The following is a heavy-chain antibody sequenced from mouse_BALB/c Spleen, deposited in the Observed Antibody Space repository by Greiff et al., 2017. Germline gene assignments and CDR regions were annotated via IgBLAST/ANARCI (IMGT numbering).Heavy chain of an antibody. CDR1: GYTFSSYW. CDR2: ILPGSGST. V-gene: IGHV1-9*01. D-gene: IGHD2-14*01. Sequence: VQLQESGAELMKPGASVKISCKATGYTFSSYWIEWVKQRPGHGLEWIGEILPGSGSTSYNEKFKGKATFTADTSSNTAYMQLSSLTSEDSAVYYCARRTPYYRYDGYYAMDYWGQGTSVTVSS. CDR3: ARRTPYYRYDGYYAMDY. J-gene: IGHJ4*01.